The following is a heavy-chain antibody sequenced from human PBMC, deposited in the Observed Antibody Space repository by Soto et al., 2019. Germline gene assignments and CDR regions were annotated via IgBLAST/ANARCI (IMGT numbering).Heavy chain of an antibody. D-gene: IGHD6-13*01. V-gene: IGHV4-34*01. J-gene: IGHJ6*02. CDR2: INHSGST. Sequence: PSETLSLTCAVSGGSFSGYYWSWIRQPPGKGLEWIGEINHSGSTNYNPSLKSRVTISVDTSKNQFSLKLSSVTAADTAVYYCARESERTGIAAAGTHPYGMDVWGQGTTVTVSS. CDR3: ARESERTGIAAAGTHPYGMDV. CDR1: GGSFSGYY.